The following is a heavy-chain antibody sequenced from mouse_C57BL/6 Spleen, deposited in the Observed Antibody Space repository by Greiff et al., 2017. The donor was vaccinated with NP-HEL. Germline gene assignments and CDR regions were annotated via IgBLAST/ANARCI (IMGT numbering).Heavy chain of an antibody. J-gene: IGHJ2*01. D-gene: IGHD1-1*01. CDR1: GFTFSDYY. V-gene: IGHV5-16*01. Sequence: EVQLVESEGGLVQPGSSMKLSCTASGFTFSDYYMAWVRQVPEKGLEWVANINYDGSSTYYLDSLKSRFIISRDNAKNILYLQMSSLKSEDTATYYCARGSHYYGSSYFDYWGQGTTLTVSS. CDR2: INYDGSST. CDR3: ARGSHYYGSSYFDY.